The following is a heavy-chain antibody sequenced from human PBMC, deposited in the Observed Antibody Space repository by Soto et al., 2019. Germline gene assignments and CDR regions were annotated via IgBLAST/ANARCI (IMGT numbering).Heavy chain of an antibody. CDR3: ARLGVVPAAFYYGMDV. J-gene: IGHJ6*02. V-gene: IGHV4-4*02. CDR2: IYHSGST. Sequence: SETLSLTCTVSGDSISNDNWWSWVRQPPGKGLEWIGEIYHSGSTNSNPSLKSRVTISVDTSKNQFSLKLSSVTAADTAVYYCARLGVVPAAFYYGMDVWGQGTTVTVSS. D-gene: IGHD2-2*01. CDR1: GDSISNDNW.